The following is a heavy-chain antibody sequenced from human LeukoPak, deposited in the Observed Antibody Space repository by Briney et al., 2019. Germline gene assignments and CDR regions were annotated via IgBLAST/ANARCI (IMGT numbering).Heavy chain of an antibody. CDR2: IYSGGDT. V-gene: IGHV3-66*01. Sequence: PGGSLRLSRAASGFTVSSNYMSWVRQPPGKGLEWVSLIYSGGDTYYSDSVKGRFTVSRDNSKNTLYLQMSSLRAEDTAVYYCARAGQDGSYYDYWGRGTLVTVSS. J-gene: IGHJ4*02. CDR3: ARAGQDGSYYDY. D-gene: IGHD1-26*01. CDR1: GFTVSSNY.